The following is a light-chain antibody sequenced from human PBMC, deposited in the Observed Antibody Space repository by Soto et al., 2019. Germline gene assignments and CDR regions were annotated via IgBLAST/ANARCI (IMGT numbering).Light chain of an antibody. CDR3: HQRSNWPPDT. CDR2: GAY. CDR1: QSVSSN. Sequence: ELVMTQSPGTLSVSPGERSTLSCRASQSVSSNLAWYQQKTGQPPRLLVYGAYTRATGVPARFSGSGSGTDFTLTISSLEPEDFAVYYCHQRSNWPPDTCGQGTRLEIK. V-gene: IGKV3D-15*01. J-gene: IGKJ5*01.